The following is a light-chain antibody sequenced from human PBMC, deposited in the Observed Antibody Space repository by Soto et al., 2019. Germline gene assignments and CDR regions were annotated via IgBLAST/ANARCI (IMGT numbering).Light chain of an antibody. V-gene: IGLV2-8*01. Sequence: QSALTQPPSASGSPGQSVTISCTGTSSDVGGYDYVSWYQQHPGKAPKLMIYEVSQRPSGVPDRFSGSRSGNTASLTVSGLQADDEADYYCSSYAGSNNLLFGGGTKVTVL. CDR3: SSYAGSNNLL. CDR1: SSDVGGYDY. CDR2: EVS. J-gene: IGLJ2*01.